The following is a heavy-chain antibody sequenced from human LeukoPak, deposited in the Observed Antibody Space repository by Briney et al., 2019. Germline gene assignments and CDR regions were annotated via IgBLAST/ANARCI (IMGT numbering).Heavy chain of an antibody. Sequence: PSETLSLTCTVSGGSISSYYWSWIRQPPGKGLEWIGYIYYSGSTNYNPSLKSRVTISVDTSKNQFSLKLSSVTAADTAVYYCARAELRYYYGMDVWGQGTTVTVSS. CDR3: ARAELRYYYGMDV. V-gene: IGHV4-59*01. CDR1: GGSISSYY. CDR2: IYYSGST. D-gene: IGHD1-26*01. J-gene: IGHJ6*02.